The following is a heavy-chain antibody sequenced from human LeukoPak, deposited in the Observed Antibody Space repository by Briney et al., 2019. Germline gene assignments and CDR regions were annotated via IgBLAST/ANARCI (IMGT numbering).Heavy chain of an antibody. Sequence: PSQTLSLTCTVSGGSISSASYYWSWIRQPAGKGLEWIGRIYTSGSTNYNPSLKSRVTISVDTSKNQFSLKLSSVTAADTAVYYCAREGLGYYDSSGYFDYWGQGTLVTVSS. CDR1: GGSISSASYY. CDR3: AREGLGYYDSSGYFDY. D-gene: IGHD3-22*01. CDR2: IYTSGST. V-gene: IGHV4-61*02. J-gene: IGHJ4*02.